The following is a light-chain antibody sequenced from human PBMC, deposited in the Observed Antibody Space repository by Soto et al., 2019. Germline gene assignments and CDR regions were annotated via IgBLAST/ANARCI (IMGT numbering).Light chain of an antibody. CDR1: QGISSA. J-gene: IGKJ1*01. Sequence: DFQLTQSPSFLSASVGDRVTITCRASQGISSALAWYQQKPGKAPKLLIYAASTLQSGVPLRFSGSGSGTEFTLTISSLQPEDFATYYCQQVWSFGQGTKVEI. CDR2: AAS. V-gene: IGKV1-9*01. CDR3: QQVWS.